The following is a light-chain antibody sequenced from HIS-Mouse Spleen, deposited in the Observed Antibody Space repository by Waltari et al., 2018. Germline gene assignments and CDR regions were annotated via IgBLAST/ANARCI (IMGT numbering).Light chain of an antibody. J-gene: IGLJ3*02. CDR2: DVS. CDR3: CSYAGSYTWV. CDR1: SRDVGGDNY. Sequence: QSALTKPRSVSGSPGQSVTSACTGTSRDVGGDNYVSWYQQHPGKAPKLMIYDVSKRPSGVPDRFSGSKSGNTASLTISGLQAEDEADYYCCSYAGSYTWVFGGGTKLTVL. V-gene: IGLV2-11*02.